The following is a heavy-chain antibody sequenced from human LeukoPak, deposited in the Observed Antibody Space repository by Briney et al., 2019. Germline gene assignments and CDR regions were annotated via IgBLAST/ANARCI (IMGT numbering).Heavy chain of an antibody. CDR1: GYTFTSYD. D-gene: IGHD1/OR15-1a*01. Sequence: ASVEVSCKASGYTFTSYDMNWVRQATGQGLEWMGWMNTNSGNTGYAQKFQGRVTITRNTYIITAYMKLVSLRSEDTAVYYCARGGLEHPDYWGQGTLVTVSS. J-gene: IGHJ4*02. CDR2: MNTNSGNT. V-gene: IGHV1-8*03. CDR3: ARGGLEHPDY.